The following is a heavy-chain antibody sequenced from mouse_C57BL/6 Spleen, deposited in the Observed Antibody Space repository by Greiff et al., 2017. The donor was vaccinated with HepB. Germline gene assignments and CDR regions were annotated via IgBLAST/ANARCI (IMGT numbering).Heavy chain of an antibody. J-gene: IGHJ2*01. CDR1: GYAFSSYW. D-gene: IGHD2-3*01. V-gene: IGHV1-80*01. CDR3: ARRDYDGPFDY. CDR2: IYPGDGDT. Sequence: VQLQQSGAELVKPGASVKISCKASGYAFSSYWMNWVKQRPGKGLEWIGQIYPGDGDTNYNGKFKGKATLTADKSSSTAYMQLSSLTSEDSAVYCCARRDYDGPFDYWGQGTTLTVSS.